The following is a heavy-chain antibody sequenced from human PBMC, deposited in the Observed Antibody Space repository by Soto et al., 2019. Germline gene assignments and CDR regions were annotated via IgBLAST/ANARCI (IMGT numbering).Heavy chain of an antibody. CDR1: GFTFSAYA. CDR3: VKDHPVLDY. Sequence: GPLRLSCAASGFTFSAYAMHWVRQTPGKGLEYVSVIRSCGDRIYYADSVKGRFSISRDNSKNTLFLQMNSLRPDDTAMYYCVKDHPVLDYSGHLPLVTIST. V-gene: IGHV3-64D*06. CDR2: IRSCGDRI. J-gene: IGHJ4*01.